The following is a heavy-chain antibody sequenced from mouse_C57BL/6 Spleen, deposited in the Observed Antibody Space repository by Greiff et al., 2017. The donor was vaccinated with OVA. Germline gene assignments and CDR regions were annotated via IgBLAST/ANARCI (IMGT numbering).Heavy chain of an antibody. CDR3: TRKGGLLSWFAY. Sequence: VQLQQSGAELVRPGASVTLSCKASGYTFTDYEMHWVKQTPVHGLEWIGAIDPETGGTASNQKFKGKAILTADKSSSTAYMELRSLTSEDSAVYYCTRKGGLLSWFAYWGQGTLVTVSA. CDR1: GYTFTDYE. V-gene: IGHV1-15*01. J-gene: IGHJ3*01. CDR2: IDPETGGT. D-gene: IGHD2-3*01.